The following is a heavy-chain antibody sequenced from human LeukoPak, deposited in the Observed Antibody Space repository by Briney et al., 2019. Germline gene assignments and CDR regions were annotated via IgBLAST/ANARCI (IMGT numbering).Heavy chain of an antibody. CDR1: GYSISSGYC. CDR2: IYHSGRT. Sequence: SETLSLTCTVSGYSISSGYCWGWIRQPPGKGLEWIGSIYHSGRTSYNPSLKSRVTISVDTSKSQFSLKLSSVTAADTAVYYCARSPRSTSWTYYYMDVWGKGTTVTVSS. V-gene: IGHV4-38-2*02. D-gene: IGHD2-2*01. CDR3: ARSPRSTSWTYYYMDV. J-gene: IGHJ6*03.